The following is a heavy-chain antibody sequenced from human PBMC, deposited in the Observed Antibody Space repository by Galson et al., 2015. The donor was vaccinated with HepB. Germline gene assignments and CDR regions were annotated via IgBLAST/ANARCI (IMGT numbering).Heavy chain of an antibody. J-gene: IGHJ3*02. D-gene: IGHD4-17*01. CDR3: ARERDYGDYGRVGAFDI. V-gene: IGHV3-53*04. CDR2: IYSGGST. CDR1: GFTVSSNY. Sequence: SLRLSCAASGFTVSSNYMSWVRQAPGKGLEWVSVIYSGGSTYYADSVKGRFTISRHNSKNTLYLQMNSLRAEDTAVYYCARERDYGDYGRVGAFDIWGQGTMVTVSS.